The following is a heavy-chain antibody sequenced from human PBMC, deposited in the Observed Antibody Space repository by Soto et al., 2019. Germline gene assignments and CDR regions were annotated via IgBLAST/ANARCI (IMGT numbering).Heavy chain of an antibody. J-gene: IGHJ4*02. CDR2: VNAGKGNT. D-gene: IGHD3-22*01. CDR3: ARSSGYYDVDY. Sequence: QVQLVQSGAEVKKPGASVKVSCKASGYTFTSYAMHWVRQAPGQRLEWMAWVNAGKGNTKYSQKFQGRVTITRDTSASTAYMELSSLRSDDTAVYYCARSSGYYDVDYWGQGTLVTVSS. V-gene: IGHV1-3*01. CDR1: GYTFTSYA.